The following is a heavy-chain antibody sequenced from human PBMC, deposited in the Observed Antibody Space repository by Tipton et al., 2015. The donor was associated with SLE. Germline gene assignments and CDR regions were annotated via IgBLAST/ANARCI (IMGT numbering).Heavy chain of an antibody. Sequence: TLSLTYTVSGGSISSYYWSWIRQPPGKGLEWIGYIYYSGSTNYNPSLKSRVTISVDTSKNQFSLKLSSVTAADTAVYYCASGCGGDCYLYFDYWGQGTLVTVSS. CDR2: IYYSGST. CDR3: ASGCGGDCYLYFDY. J-gene: IGHJ4*02. CDR1: GGSISSYY. D-gene: IGHD2-21*02. V-gene: IGHV4-59*01.